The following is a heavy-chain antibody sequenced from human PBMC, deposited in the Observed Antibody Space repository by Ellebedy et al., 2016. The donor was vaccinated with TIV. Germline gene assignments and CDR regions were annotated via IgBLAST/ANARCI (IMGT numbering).Heavy chain of an antibody. CDR3: ARPYGSGWLGRSAFDI. CDR2: IYYGGGT. CDR1: GGSISTFY. Sequence: MPSETLSLTCNVSGGSISTFYWSWIRQTPGKGLEWIGYIYYGGGTNYNPSLKSRVTLSLDTSKNHFSLKLTSVTAADTAVYYCARPYGSGWLGRSAFDIWGPGTMLTVSS. D-gene: IGHD6-19*01. J-gene: IGHJ3*02. V-gene: IGHV4-59*01.